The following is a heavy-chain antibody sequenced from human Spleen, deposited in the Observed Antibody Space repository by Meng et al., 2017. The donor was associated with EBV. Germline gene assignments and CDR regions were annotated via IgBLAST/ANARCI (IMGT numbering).Heavy chain of an antibody. CDR2: IYFSGST. V-gene: IGHV4-30-4*01. D-gene: IGHD1-14*01. J-gene: IGHJ4*02. CDR3: AGRDHAPLY. Sequence: VELPESGPGLVKPSQTLSLTCAVSGDSISGGGNYWSWIRQPPGKGLEWLGYIYFSGSTYYNPSLRSRITISLDTSDNHFSLKLTSVTAADTAVYYCAGRDHAPLYWGQGALVTVSS. CDR1: GDSISGGGNY.